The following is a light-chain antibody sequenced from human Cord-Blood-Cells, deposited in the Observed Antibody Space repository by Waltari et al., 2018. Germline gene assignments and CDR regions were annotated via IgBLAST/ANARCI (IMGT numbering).Light chain of an antibody. V-gene: IGKV3-11*01. CDR2: DAS. J-gene: IGKJ4*01. CDR3: QQRSNWPPLT. CDR1: QSVSSY. Sequence: EIVLTQSPATLSLSPGERATLSCRASQSVSSYLAWYQQKPGQAPRLLINDASNRATGIPARFSGSGSGTDFTLTISSLELEDFAVYYCQQRSNWPPLTFGGGTKVEIK.